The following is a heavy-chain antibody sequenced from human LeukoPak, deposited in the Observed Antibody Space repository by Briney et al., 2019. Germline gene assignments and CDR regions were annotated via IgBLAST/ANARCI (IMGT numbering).Heavy chain of an antibody. Sequence: SQTLSLTCAISGDSVSSNSAAWNWIRQSPSRGLEWLGRTYYRSKWYNDYAVSVKSRITINPDTSKNQFSLQLNSVTAADTAVYYCARGQLRPVMNYFDYWGQGTLVTVSS. CDR1: GDSVSSNSAA. V-gene: IGHV6-1*01. CDR3: ARGQLRPVMNYFDY. D-gene: IGHD1-26*01. J-gene: IGHJ4*02. CDR2: TYYRSKWYN.